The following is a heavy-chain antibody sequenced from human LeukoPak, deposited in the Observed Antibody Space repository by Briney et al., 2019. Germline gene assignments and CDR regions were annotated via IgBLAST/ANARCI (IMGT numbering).Heavy chain of an antibody. CDR3: AKGAGYSSGWLNWFDP. V-gene: IGHV3-23*01. D-gene: IGHD6-19*01. J-gene: IGHJ5*02. Sequence: GGSLRLSCAASGFTFSSYAMSWVRQAPGKGLEWVSAISGSGGSPYYADSVKGRFTISRDNSKNTLYLQINSLRAEDTAVYYCAKGAGYSSGWLNWFDPWGQGTLVTVSS. CDR1: GFTFSSYA. CDR2: ISGSGGSP.